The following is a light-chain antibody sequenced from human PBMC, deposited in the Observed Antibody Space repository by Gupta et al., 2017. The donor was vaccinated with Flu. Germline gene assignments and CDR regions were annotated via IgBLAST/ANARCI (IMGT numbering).Light chain of an antibody. Sequence: QSVLTQPPSTSGTPGQRVTISCSGSRSSIGTNSVAWYQQLPGTAPKLLIYRNDQRPSGVPDRFAGSKSGTSASLDISGLRSDDEAYYYCAVWDDSLRGRGFGGGTNMSVL. J-gene: IGLJ3*02. CDR2: RND. CDR3: AVWDDSLRGRG. CDR1: RSSIGTNS. V-gene: IGLV1-47*01.